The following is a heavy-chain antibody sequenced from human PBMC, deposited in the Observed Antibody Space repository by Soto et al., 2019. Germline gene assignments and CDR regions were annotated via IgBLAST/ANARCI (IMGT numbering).Heavy chain of an antibody. CDR1: GGSISSGGYS. J-gene: IGHJ6*02. CDR3: ASGLQSPMGV. V-gene: IGHV4-30-2*01. Sequence: SETLSLTCAVSGGSISSGGYSWSWIRQPPGKGLEWIGYIYHSGSTYYNPSLKSRVTVSVDRSKNQFSLKLSSVTAADTAVYYCASGLQSPMGVWGQGTTVTVSS. D-gene: IGHD4-4*01. CDR2: IYHSGST.